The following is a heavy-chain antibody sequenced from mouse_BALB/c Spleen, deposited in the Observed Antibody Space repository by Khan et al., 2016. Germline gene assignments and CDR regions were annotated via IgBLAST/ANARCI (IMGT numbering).Heavy chain of an antibody. D-gene: IGHD4-1*01. CDR2: ISYSGST. J-gene: IGHJ3*01. V-gene: IGHV3-2*02. CDR1: GYSITSDYA. Sequence: QLQESGPGLVKPSQSLSLTCTVTGYSITSDYAWNWIRQFPGNKLEWMVYISYSGSTSYNPSLQSRISTTRATSKNQFFLQLNSVTTEETATDYCARWEASWFAYWGQGTLVTVSA. CDR3: ARWEASWFAY.